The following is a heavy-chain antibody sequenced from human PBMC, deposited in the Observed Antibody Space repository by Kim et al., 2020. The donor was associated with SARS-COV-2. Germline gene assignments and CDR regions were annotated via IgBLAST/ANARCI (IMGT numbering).Heavy chain of an antibody. CDR3: ARDIDESGYDRNDY. CDR2: INRDGSKE. CDR1: GFTFSSAW. Sequence: GGSLRLSCAASGFTFSSAWMTGFRQAPGKGLEWVANINRDGSKENYVDSVTGRFTISRDNAKSSGFLQMYNLRAEDTAVFYCARDIDESGYDRNDYWGQG. D-gene: IGHD5-12*01. V-gene: IGHV3-7*01. J-gene: IGHJ4*02.